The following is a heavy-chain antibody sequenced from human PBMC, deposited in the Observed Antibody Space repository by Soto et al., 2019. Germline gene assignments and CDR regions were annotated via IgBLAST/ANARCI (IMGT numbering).Heavy chain of an antibody. J-gene: IGHJ4*02. CDR3: AKDIAIHRLHFGELSVSPPFYY. CDR2: VSWNSGSI. V-gene: IGHV3-9*01. Sequence: DVQLVESGGGLVQPGRSLRLSCAASGFTFDDYAMHWVRQAPGKGLEWVSGVSWNSGSIGYADSVKGRFTISRDNAKNLRHLQINILRAEDTAMYYCAKDIAIHRLHFGELSVSPPFYYSGQGTLVTVSS. D-gene: IGHD3-16*02. CDR1: GFTFDDYA.